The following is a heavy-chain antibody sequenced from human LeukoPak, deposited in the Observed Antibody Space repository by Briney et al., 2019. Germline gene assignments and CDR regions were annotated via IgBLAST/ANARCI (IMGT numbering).Heavy chain of an antibody. J-gene: IGHJ6*03. CDR1: GFTFNTYS. V-gene: IGHV3-48*01. CDR2: ISVSGNSM. CDR3: ARKNYDKMDV. Sequence: PGGSLRLSCVGSGFTFNTYSMNWVRQAPGKGLECISYISVSGNSMQYADSVKGRFSISRDSAKNSLYLQVNNLRAEDTAVYYCARKNYDKMDVWGKGTTVTVSS.